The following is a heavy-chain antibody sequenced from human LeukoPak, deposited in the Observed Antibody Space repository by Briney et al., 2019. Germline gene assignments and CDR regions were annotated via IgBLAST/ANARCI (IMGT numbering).Heavy chain of an antibody. CDR3: ARDSLWFGELFPFDP. CDR2: IIPIFGTA. D-gene: IGHD3-10*01. CDR1: GGTFSSYA. J-gene: IGHJ5*02. V-gene: IGHV1-69*13. Sequence: ASVKVSCKASGGTFSSYAISWVRQAPGQGLEWMGGIIPIFGTANYAQKFQGRVTITADESTSTAYMELSSLRSDDTAVYYCARDSLWFGELFPFDPWGQGTLVTVSS.